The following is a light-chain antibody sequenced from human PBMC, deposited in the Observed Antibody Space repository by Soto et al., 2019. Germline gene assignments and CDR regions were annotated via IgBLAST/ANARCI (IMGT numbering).Light chain of an antibody. J-gene: IGLJ3*02. V-gene: IGLV3-21*04. Sequence: SYELTQPPSASVAPGNTAKITCGGDNIGSKSVHWYQQKPGQAPVLVIYYETDRPSGIPERFSGSNSGNTATLTISRVEAGDEADYYCQVWDTSSDHVVFGGGTKLTVL. CDR2: YET. CDR3: QVWDTSSDHVV. CDR1: NIGSKS.